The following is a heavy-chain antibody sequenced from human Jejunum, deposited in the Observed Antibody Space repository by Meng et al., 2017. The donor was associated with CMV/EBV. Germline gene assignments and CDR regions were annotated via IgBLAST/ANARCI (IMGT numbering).Heavy chain of an antibody. J-gene: IGHJ4*01. CDR1: NTNY. Sequence: NTNYISGVRQAPGKGLELVAIVYSEHSGGSAYYADSVDGRFIISRDDSKNAVDLEMNDLRREDTAVYYCAKALTISGVLRQYHYFDHWGHGALVTVSS. CDR2: VYSEHSGGSA. V-gene: IGHV3-66*02. D-gene: IGHD3-3*01. CDR3: AKALTISGVLRQYHYFDH.